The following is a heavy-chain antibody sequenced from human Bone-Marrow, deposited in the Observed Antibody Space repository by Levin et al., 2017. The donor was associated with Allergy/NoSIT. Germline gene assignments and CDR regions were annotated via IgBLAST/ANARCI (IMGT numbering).Heavy chain of an antibody. V-gene: IGHV3-53*01. CDR3: ARVAVTKEIDY. CDR2: IYSGGST. Sequence: LSLTCAASGFSVRYFYMSWVRPAPGKGLEWVSLIYSGGSTSYADSVKGRFTISRDNSKNMLYLQMNSLRTEDTAVYYCARVAVTKEIDYWGQGTLVTVSS. CDR1: GFSVRYFY. D-gene: IGHD4-17*01. J-gene: IGHJ4*02.